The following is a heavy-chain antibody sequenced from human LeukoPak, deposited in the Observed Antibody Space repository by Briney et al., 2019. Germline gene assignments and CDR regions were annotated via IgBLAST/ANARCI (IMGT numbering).Heavy chain of an antibody. D-gene: IGHD2-21*02. J-gene: IGHJ4*02. CDR2: ISSSGSTI. CDR3: AKFATPYCGGDCSPGYFDY. CDR1: GFTFRSYE. Sequence: GGSLRLSCAASGFTFRSYEMNWVRQAPGKGLEWVSYISSSGSTIYYADSVKGRFTISRDNAKYSLYLQMNSLRAEDTAVYYCAKFATPYCGGDCSPGYFDYWGQGTLVTVSS. V-gene: IGHV3-48*03.